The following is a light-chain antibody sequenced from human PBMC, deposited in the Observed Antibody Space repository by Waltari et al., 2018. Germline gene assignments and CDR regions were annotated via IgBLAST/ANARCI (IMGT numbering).Light chain of an antibody. Sequence: DIVMTLFPDFLAVSLGEGATITCRSSPNVLFSSSNKNYVAWYQQKPGQPPKLLIYWASTRESGVPDRFSGSGSGTDFTLTISSLQAEDVAVYYCQQYYSTPQSFGQGTKLEIK. CDR2: WAS. CDR1: PNVLFSSSNKNY. V-gene: IGKV4-1*01. J-gene: IGKJ2*03. CDR3: QQYYSTPQS.